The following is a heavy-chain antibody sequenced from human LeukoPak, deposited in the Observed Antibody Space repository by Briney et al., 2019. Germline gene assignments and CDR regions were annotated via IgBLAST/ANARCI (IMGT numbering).Heavy chain of an antibody. CDR3: ARGGYSYGYSLNWFDP. CDR1: GGSISSYY. J-gene: IGHJ5*02. Sequence: SETLSLTCTVSGGSISSYYWSWIRQPPGKGLEWIGYIYYSGSTNYNPSLKSRVTISVDTSKNHFSLKLSSVTAADTAVYYCARGGYSYGYSLNWFDPWGQGTLVTVSS. CDR2: IYYSGST. D-gene: IGHD5-18*01. V-gene: IGHV4-59*01.